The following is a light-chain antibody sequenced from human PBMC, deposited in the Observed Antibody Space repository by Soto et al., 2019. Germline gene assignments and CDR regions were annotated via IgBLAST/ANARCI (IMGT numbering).Light chain of an antibody. Sequence: GDRVTITCRASQSVSSSLAWYQQKPGKAPKLLIDDASTLESGVPSRFSGSGYGTEFTLTINSLQPGDFATYYCQQYESFSPYTFGQGTRLEI. CDR1: QSVSSS. CDR3: QQYESFSPYT. CDR2: DAS. V-gene: IGKV1-5*01. J-gene: IGKJ2*01.